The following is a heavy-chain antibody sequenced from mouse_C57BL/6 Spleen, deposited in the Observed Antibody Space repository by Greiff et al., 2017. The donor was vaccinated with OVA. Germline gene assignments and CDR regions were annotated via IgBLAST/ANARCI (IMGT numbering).Heavy chain of an antibody. CDR3: TRRDYDYDVSYAMDY. D-gene: IGHD2-4*01. CDR2: IYPGNSDT. CDR1: GYTFTSYW. V-gene: IGHV1-5*01. J-gene: IGHJ4*01. Sequence: VQLQQSGTVLARPGASVKMSCKTSGYTFTSYWMHWVKQRPGQGLEWIGAIYPGNSDTSYNQKFKGKAKLTAVTSASTAYMELSSLTNEDSAVYYCTRRDYDYDVSYAMDYWGQGTSVTVSS.